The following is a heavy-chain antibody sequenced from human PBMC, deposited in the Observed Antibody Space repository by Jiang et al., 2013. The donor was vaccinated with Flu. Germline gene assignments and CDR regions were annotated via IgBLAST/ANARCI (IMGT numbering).Heavy chain of an antibody. CDR2: FFHSGNT. V-gene: IGHV4-38-2*01. Sequence: GSGLVKPSETLSLTCVVSGYSISSDYYWGWIRQSPGKGLEWIGGFFHSGNTYYNPSLQSRVTLSVDTSQNQFSLKLSSATAADSAVYYCARHRRDGYRNWPFDLWGRGTLVTVSS. D-gene: IGHD5-24*01. J-gene: IGHJ2*01. CDR3: ARHRRDGYRNWPFDL. CDR1: GYSISSDYY.